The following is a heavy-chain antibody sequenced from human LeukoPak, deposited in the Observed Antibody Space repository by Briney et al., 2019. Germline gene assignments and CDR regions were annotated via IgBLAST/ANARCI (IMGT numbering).Heavy chain of an antibody. J-gene: IGHJ4*02. CDR1: GGSISSSSYY. Sequence: PSETLSLTCTVSGGSISSSSYYWGWLRQPPGKGLEWIGSIYYSGSTYYNPSLKSRVTISVDTSKNQFSLKLSSVTAADTAVYYCARDHLEMMNYWGQGTLVTVSS. D-gene: IGHD5-24*01. CDR2: IYYSGST. V-gene: IGHV4-39*07. CDR3: ARDHLEMMNY.